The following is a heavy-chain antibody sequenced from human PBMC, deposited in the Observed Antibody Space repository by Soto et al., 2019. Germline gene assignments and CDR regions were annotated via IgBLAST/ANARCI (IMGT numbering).Heavy chain of an antibody. J-gene: IGHJ6*02. Sequence: PGWSLGLSCAASGFTFSISGMHWVRQDPGQGLVWVSVIRYDGSNKYYADSVKGRFTISRDNSKNTLYLQMNSLKAEDTAVYYFSCYNRARRANYSYGMGIWGQGTSVTVSS. D-gene: IGHD1-1*01. CDR2: IRYDGSNK. CDR1: GFTFSISG. V-gene: IGHV3-33*03. CDR3: SCYNRARRANYSYGMGI.